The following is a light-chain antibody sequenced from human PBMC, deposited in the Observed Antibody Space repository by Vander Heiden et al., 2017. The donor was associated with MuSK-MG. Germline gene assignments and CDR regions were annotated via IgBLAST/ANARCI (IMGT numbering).Light chain of an antibody. Sequence: EIVLTPSPGTLSLSPGERATLSSRASQSVSSSYLAWYQQKPGQAPRLLIYGASSRATGIPDRFSGSGSGTDFTLTISRLEPEDFAVYYCQQYGSSLITFGQGTRLEIK. CDR3: QQYGSSLIT. CDR1: QSVSSSY. CDR2: GAS. V-gene: IGKV3-20*01. J-gene: IGKJ5*01.